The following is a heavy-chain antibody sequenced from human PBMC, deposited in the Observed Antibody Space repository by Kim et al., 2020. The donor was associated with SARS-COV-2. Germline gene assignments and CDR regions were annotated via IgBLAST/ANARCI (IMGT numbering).Heavy chain of an antibody. CDR1: GGSVSSGSYY. Sequence: SETLSLTCTVSGGSVSSGSYYWSWIRQPPGKGLEWIGYIYYSGSTNYNPSLKSRVTISVDTSKNQFSLKLSSVTAADTAVYYCARGGYSYGYENWFDPWGQGTLVTVSS. J-gene: IGHJ5*02. CDR2: IYYSGST. D-gene: IGHD5-18*01. V-gene: IGHV4-61*01. CDR3: ARGGYSYGYENWFDP.